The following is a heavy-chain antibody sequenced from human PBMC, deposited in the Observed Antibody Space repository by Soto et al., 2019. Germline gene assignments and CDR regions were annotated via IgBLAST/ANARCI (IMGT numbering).Heavy chain of an antibody. J-gene: IGHJ5*02. V-gene: IGHV3-23*01. Sequence: PGGSLRLSCAASGFTFSSYAMSWVRQAPGKGLEWVSAISGSGGSTYYADPVKGRFTISRDNSKNTLYLQMNSLRAEDTAVYYCAKDQAYSSMLNWFDPWGQGTLVTVSS. CDR2: ISGSGGST. CDR3: AKDQAYSSMLNWFDP. CDR1: GFTFSSYA. D-gene: IGHD6-13*01.